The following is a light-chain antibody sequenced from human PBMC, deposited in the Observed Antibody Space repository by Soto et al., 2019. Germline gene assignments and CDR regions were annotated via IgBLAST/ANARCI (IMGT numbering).Light chain of an antibody. CDR2: GAS. V-gene: IGKV3-11*01. Sequence: EVVLTHSPSTLSLSPLERATLSCMASENVRTFVDWYQQKPGQAPRLLIHGASNRATGIPARFSGSGSGTDFTLTISSLHSEDFAVYYCQQYNNWPLTFGGGTKVDI. CDR1: ENVRTF. J-gene: IGKJ4*01. CDR3: QQYNNWPLT.